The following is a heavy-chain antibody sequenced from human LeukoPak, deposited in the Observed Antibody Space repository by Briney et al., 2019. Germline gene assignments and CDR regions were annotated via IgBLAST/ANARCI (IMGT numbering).Heavy chain of an antibody. D-gene: IGHD5-18*01. J-gene: IGHJ4*02. V-gene: IGHV1-2*02. Sequence: ASVKVSCKTSGYTFTGYYMHWVRQTPGQGLGWRGLINPNTGDTKYAQKFQGRVTMTRDTSISTVYVELSSLTSDDTAVYFCARGNGYLRWFDYWGQGTLVTVSS. CDR3: ARGNGYLRWFDY. CDR1: GYTFTGYY. CDR2: INPNTGDT.